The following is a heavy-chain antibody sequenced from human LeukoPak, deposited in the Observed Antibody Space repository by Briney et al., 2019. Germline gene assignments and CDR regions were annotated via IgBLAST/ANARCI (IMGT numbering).Heavy chain of an antibody. J-gene: IGHJ5*02. CDR2: ISYDGSNK. CDR1: GFTFSSYA. D-gene: IGHD6-19*01. CDR3: ARAEGSSGWSSWFDP. Sequence: GKSLRLSCAASGFTFSSYAMHWVRQAPGKGREWVAVISYDGSNKYYADSVKGRYTISRDNSKNTLYLQMNSLRAEDTAVYYCARAEGSSGWSSWFDPWGQGTLVTVSS. V-gene: IGHV3-30*01.